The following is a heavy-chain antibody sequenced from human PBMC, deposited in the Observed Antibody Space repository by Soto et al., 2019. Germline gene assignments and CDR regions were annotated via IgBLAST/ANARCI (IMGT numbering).Heavy chain of an antibody. CDR1: GYRFSIYW. CDR3: AMPIAAAANNAFEI. V-gene: IGHV5-51*01. J-gene: IGHJ3*02. Sequence: LGESLKISCKGSGYRFSIYWIGWVRQMPGKGLEWMGIVFPGDSDTRYSPSFQGQVPISADKSISTAYLQWSSLKASDTAMYYCAMPIAAAANNAFEIWGQGAMVT. D-gene: IGHD6-13*01. CDR2: VFPGDSDT.